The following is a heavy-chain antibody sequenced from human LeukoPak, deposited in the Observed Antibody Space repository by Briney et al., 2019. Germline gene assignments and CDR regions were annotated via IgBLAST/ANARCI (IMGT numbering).Heavy chain of an antibody. Sequence: ASVKVSCKASGGTFSSYAISWARQAPGQGLEWMGRIIPIFGTANYAQKFQGRVTITTDESTSTAYMELSSLRSEDTAVYYCAGDRSYPLAARLDYWGQGTLVTVSS. CDR1: GGTFSSYA. D-gene: IGHD6-6*01. CDR3: AGDRSYPLAARLDY. J-gene: IGHJ4*02. CDR2: IIPIFGTA. V-gene: IGHV1-69*05.